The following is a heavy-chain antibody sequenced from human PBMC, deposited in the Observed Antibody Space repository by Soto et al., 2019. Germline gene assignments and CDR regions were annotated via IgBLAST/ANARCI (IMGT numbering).Heavy chain of an antibody. D-gene: IGHD6-19*01. CDR3: ARRSGCPGTYYFDY. V-gene: IGHV4-61*01. CDR1: GYSISSSYY. Sequence: SETLSLTCAVSGYSISSSYYWSWIRQPPGKGLEWIGYIYYSGSTNYNPSLKSRVTISVDTSKNQFSLKLSSVTAADTAVYYCARRSGCPGTYYFDYWGQGTLVTVSS. J-gene: IGHJ4*02. CDR2: IYYSGST.